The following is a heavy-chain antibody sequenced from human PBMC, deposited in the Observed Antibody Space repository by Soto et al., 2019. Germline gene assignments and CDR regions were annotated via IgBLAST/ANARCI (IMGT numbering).Heavy chain of an antibody. V-gene: IGHV4-61*01. J-gene: IGHJ4*02. D-gene: IGHD1-20*01. CDR2: INHSGST. CDR1: GGSVSSGSYY. CDR3: ARVITLGVYYFDY. Sequence: QVQLQESGPGLVKPSETLSLTCTVSGGSVSSGSYYWSWIRQPPGKGLEWIGEINHSGSTNYNPSLKSRVTISVDTSKNQFSLKLSSVTAADTAVYYCARVITLGVYYFDYWGQGTLVTVSS.